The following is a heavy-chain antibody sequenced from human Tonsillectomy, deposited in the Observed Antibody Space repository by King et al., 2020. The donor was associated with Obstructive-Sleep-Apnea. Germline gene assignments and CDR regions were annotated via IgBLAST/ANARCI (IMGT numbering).Heavy chain of an antibody. V-gene: IGHV3-30-3*01. D-gene: IGHD6-19*01. CDR1: GFIFSSFT. Sequence: VQLVESGGGVVQPGRSLRLSCAASGFIFSSFTTHWVRQAPGKGLEWVAVISADGTDKYYADSVKGRFTVSRDNAKNTLYLQMNSLRTDDTAVYYCAREVSKLAEAGNHFDYWGQGTLVTVSS. J-gene: IGHJ4*02. CDR2: ISADGTDK. CDR3: AREVSKLAEAGNHFDY.